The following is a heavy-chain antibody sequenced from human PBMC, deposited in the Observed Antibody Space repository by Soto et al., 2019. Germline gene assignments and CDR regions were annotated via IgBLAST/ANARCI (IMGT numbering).Heavy chain of an antibody. D-gene: IGHD6-19*01. CDR3: ARGSAVTPFDY. Sequence: VQLVESGGGLVQPGGSLRLSCAASGFTFSSYSMNWVRQAPGKGLEWVSYISSSSSTIYYADSVKGRFTISRDNAKNSLYLQMNSLRAEDTAVYYCARGSAVTPFDYWGQGTLVTVSS. CDR1: GFTFSSYS. V-gene: IGHV3-48*01. CDR2: ISSSSSTI. J-gene: IGHJ4*02.